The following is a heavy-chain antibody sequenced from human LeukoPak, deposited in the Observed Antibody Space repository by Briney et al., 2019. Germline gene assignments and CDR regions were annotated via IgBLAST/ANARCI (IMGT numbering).Heavy chain of an antibody. J-gene: IGHJ4*02. D-gene: IGHD3-3*01. CDR1: GFTFSNYA. Sequence: GGSLRLSCSVSGFTFSNYAMHWARQAPGKGLEWMAVISYDGTNKYYADSVKGRFTISRDNSKNTLYLQMNSLRAEDTAVYYCAKDLNYDFWSGLGNWGQGTLVTVSS. V-gene: IGHV3-30*04. CDR2: ISYDGTNK. CDR3: AKDLNYDFWSGLGN.